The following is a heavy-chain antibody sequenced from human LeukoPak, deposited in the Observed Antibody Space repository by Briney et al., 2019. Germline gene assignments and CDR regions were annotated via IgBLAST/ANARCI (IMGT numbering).Heavy chain of an antibody. CDR2: IYSSDST. CDR1: GFTVSDNY. CDR3: ARGRLGGHFDY. V-gene: IGHV3-53*01. Sequence: GGSLRLSCAASGFTVSDNYMSWVRQAPGRGLEWVSVIYSSDSTYYADSVKGRFTISRDNSKNTLYLQMNSLRAEDTAVYYCARGRLGGHFDYWGQGTLVTVSS. D-gene: IGHD4-23*01. J-gene: IGHJ4*02.